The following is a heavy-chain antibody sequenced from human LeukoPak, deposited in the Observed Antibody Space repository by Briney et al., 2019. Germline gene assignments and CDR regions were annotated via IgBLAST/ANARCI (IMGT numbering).Heavy chain of an antibody. CDR2: FDPEDGET. D-gene: IGHD3-10*01. CDR3: ATVHLVRGVIITANWFDP. J-gene: IGHJ5*02. CDR1: GYTLTELS. Sequence: GASVKVSCKVSGYTLTELSMHWVRQAPGKVLEWMGGFDPEDGETIYAQKFQGRVAMTEDTSTDTAYMELSSLRSEDTAVYYCATVHLVRGVIITANWFDPWGQGTLVTVSS. V-gene: IGHV1-24*01.